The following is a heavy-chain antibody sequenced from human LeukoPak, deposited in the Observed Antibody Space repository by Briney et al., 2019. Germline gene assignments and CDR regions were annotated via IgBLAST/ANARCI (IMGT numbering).Heavy chain of an antibody. CDR2: FSGTSST. CDR1: GFTFSSYA. Sequence: GGSLRLSCAASGFTFSSYAMSWVRQAPGKGLEWVSTFSGTSSTSYADAVKGRVTISRDNSKNTLYLQMNSLRAEDTAVYYCAKLKQWQPQRYFFEYWGQGALVTVSS. V-gene: IGHV3-23*01. D-gene: IGHD6-19*01. J-gene: IGHJ4*02. CDR3: AKLKQWQPQRYFFEY.